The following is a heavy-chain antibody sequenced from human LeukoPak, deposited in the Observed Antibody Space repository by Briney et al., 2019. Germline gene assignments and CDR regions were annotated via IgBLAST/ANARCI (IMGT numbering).Heavy chain of an antibody. CDR1: GFTFSSYS. CDR3: ARFRPAAIEDYYYYMDV. V-gene: IGHV3-21*04. D-gene: IGHD2-2*01. CDR2: ISSSSSYI. J-gene: IGHJ6*03. Sequence: GGSLRLSCAASGFTFSSYSMNWVRQAPGKGLEWVSSISSSSSYIYYADSVKGRFTISRDNAKNSLYLQMNSLRAEDTAVYYCARFRPAAIEDYYYYMDVWGKGTTVTISS.